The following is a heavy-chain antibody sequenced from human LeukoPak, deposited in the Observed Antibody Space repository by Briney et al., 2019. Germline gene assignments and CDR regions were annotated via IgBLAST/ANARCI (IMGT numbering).Heavy chain of an antibody. V-gene: IGHV1-8*01. CDR3: VRGRGLSRLRAFHNWFEP. CDR2: MNPNSGNR. CDR1: GYTFISFD. D-gene: IGHD3-16*01. J-gene: IGHJ5*02. Sequence: ASVKVSCKASGYTFISFDINWVRQATGQGLEWMGWMNPNSGNRVYAQEFQGRLTMTSNTSITTAYMELSSLRSEDTAVYYCVRGRGLSRLRAFHNWFEPWGQGTLVTVSS.